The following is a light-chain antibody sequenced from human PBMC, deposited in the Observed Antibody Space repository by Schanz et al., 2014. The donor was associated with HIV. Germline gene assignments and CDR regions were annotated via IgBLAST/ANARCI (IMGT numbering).Light chain of an antibody. V-gene: IGKV3-15*01. J-gene: IGKJ1*01. CDR3: QQYSSWPWT. CDR2: GAS. CDR1: QSVSTR. Sequence: ETVMTQSPATLSVFPGEGVTLSCRASQSVSTRSAWFQQKPGQAPRLLISGASTRAAGVPARFSGSGSGTDLPLTISSLQAEDSAVYYWQQYSSWPWTFGLGTMVEIK.